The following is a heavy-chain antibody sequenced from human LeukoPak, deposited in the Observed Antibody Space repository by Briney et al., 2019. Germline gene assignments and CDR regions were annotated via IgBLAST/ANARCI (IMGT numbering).Heavy chain of an antibody. J-gene: IGHJ4*02. V-gene: IGHV3-23*01. Sequence: QLGGSLGLSCVASGFTFSSSGMSWVPQAPGEGLEWVSSISDSGGSTYYAASVKGLFTITRDNDKNTLYLQMHSLRAEDTALYYCAKRAPYYFDYWGQGTLVTVSS. CDR2: ISDSGGST. CDR3: AKRAPYYFDY. CDR1: GFTFSSSG.